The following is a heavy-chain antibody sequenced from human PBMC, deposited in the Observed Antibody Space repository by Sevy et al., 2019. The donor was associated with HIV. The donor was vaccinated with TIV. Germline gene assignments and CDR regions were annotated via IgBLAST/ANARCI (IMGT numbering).Heavy chain of an antibody. CDR2: ISSSSSYI. J-gene: IGHJ6*02. CDR3: ARDKKGIAAAGTGYYYGMDV. Sequence: GGSLRLSCAASGFTFSSYSMNWVRQAPGKGLEWVSSISSSSSYIYYADSVKGRFTISRDNAKNSLYLQMNSLGAEDTAVYYCARDKKGIAAAGTGYYYGMDVWGQGTTVTVSS. CDR1: GFTFSSYS. V-gene: IGHV3-21*01. D-gene: IGHD6-13*01.